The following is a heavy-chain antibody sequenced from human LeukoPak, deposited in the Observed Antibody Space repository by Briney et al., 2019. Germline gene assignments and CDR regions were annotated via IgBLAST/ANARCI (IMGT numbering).Heavy chain of an antibody. CDR3: ARANGYCSSTRCYHEFAY. V-gene: IGHV4-59*01. J-gene: IGHJ4*01. CDR2: IYYSGST. CDR1: GGSISSYY. Sequence: SETLSLTCTVSGGSISSYYCSWIRQPPGKGREWIGYIYYSGSTNYNPSLKSRVTISVDTSMNQFSLKLSSVTAADRAVYYCARANGYCSSTRCYHEFAYWGQGPLVTVSS. D-gene: IGHD2-2*03.